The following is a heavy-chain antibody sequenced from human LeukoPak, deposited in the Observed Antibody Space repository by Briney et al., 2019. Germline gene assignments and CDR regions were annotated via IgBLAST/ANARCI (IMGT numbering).Heavy chain of an antibody. CDR1: GGSISSYY. V-gene: IGHV4-59*01. CDR3: ASLDYYGSGSYGDY. D-gene: IGHD3-10*01. J-gene: IGHJ4*02. Sequence: SETLSLTCTVSGGSISSYYWSWIRQPPGKGLEWIGYIYYSGSTNYNPSLKSRVNISVDTSKNQFSLKLSSVTAADTAVYYCASLDYYGSGSYGDYWGQGTLVTVSS. CDR2: IYYSGST.